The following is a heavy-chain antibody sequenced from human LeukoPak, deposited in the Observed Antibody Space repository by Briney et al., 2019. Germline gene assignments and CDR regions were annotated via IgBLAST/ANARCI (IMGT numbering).Heavy chain of an antibody. CDR2: INPNSGGT. J-gene: IGHJ4*02. CDR3: ARVGYGGTKGLVDY. Sequence: ASVKVSCKASGYTFTGYYMHWVRQAPGQGLEWMGRINPNSGGTNYAQKFQGRVTMTRGTTISTAYMELSRLRSDDTAVYYCARVGYGGTKGLVDYWGQGTLVTVSS. CDR1: GYTFTGYY. D-gene: IGHD5-12*01. V-gene: IGHV1-2*06.